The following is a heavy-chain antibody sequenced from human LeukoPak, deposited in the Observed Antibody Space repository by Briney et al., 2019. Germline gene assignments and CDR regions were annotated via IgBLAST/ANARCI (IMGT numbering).Heavy chain of an antibody. D-gene: IGHD6-19*01. CDR3: ARVQRGIAVALDY. CDR2: ISTTGSSI. V-gene: IGHV3-48*04. Sequence: GGSLRLSCAASGFTFSSYSMNWVRQAPGKGLEWVSYISTTGSSIYYADSVKGRFAISRDNVKNLLYLQMNSLRAEDTAVYYCARVQRGIAVALDYWGQGTLATVSS. CDR1: GFTFSSYS. J-gene: IGHJ4*02.